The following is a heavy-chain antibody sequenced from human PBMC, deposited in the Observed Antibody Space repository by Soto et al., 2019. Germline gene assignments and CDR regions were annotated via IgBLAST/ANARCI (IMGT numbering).Heavy chain of an antibody. V-gene: IGHV3-23*01. CDR1: GFTFSSYA. J-gene: IGHJ4*02. Sequence: EVQLLESGGGLVQPGGSLRLSCAASGFTFSSYAMSWVRQAPGKGLEWVSAISGSGGGTYYADSVKGRFTISRDNTNNTLYLQMNSLRAEDTAVYYCAKASGTVTRNFDYWGQGTLVTVAS. D-gene: IGHD4-17*01. CDR3: AKASGTVTRNFDY. CDR2: ISGSGGGT.